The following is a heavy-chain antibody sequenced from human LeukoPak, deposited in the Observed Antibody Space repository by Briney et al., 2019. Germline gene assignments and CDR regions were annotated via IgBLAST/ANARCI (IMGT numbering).Heavy chain of an antibody. D-gene: IGHD1-26*01. J-gene: IGHJ4*02. CDR3: STERSSGTSSFDY. V-gene: IGHV3-15*01. CDR1: GFTFSNAW. Sequence: GGSLRLSCAASGFTFSNAWMRWVRQAPGKGLEWLGRIKNKTDGGTTDYAAPVKGRFTISRDDSENTLYLQMNSLITEDTAVYYCSTERSSGTSSFDYWGQGALVTVSS. CDR2: IKNKTDGGTT.